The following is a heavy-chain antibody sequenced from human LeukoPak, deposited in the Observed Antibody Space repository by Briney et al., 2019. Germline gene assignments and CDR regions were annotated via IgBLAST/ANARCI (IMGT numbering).Heavy chain of an antibody. CDR2: ISAYNGNT. J-gene: IGHJ5*02. V-gene: IGHV1-18*01. D-gene: IGHD2-2*01. CDR3: ARQYCSSTSCSENWFDP. CDR1: GYTFTRYG. Sequence: ASVKVSCKASGYTFTRYGISWVRQAPGQGLEWMGWISAYNGNTNYAQKLQGRVTMTTDTSTSTAYMELRSLRSDDTAVYYCARQYCSSTSCSENWFDPWGQGTLVTVSS.